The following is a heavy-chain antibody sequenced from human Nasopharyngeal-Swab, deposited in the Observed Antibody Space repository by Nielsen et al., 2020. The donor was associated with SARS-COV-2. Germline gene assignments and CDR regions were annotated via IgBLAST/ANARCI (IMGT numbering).Heavy chain of an antibody. Sequence: WIRQPPGKGLERIGEIYHSGSTNYNPSLKSRVTISVDKSKNQFSLKLSSVTAADTAVYYCASPQGSSGHYYMDVWGKGTTVTVSS. CDR2: IYHSGST. CDR3: ASPQGSSGHYYMDV. D-gene: IGHD3-22*01. J-gene: IGHJ6*03. V-gene: IGHV4-4*02.